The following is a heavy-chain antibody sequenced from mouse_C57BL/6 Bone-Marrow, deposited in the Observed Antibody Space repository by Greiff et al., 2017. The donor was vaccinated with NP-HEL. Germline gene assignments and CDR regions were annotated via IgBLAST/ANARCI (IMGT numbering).Heavy chain of an antibody. CDR2: IYPGDGDT. CDR1: GYAFSSSW. J-gene: IGHJ2*01. Sequence: VQLQESGAELVKPGASVKLSCKASGYAFSSSWMNWVKQRPGQGLEWIGQIYPGDGDTNYNGKFKGKATLTAAKSSSTAYMQLRSLTDEDAAVYVSAKEWNYFDYWGQGTTLTVSS. CDR3: AKEWNYFDY. V-gene: IGHV1-80*01.